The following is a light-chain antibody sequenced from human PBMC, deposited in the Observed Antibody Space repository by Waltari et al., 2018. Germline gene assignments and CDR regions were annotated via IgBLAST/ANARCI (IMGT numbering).Light chain of an antibody. J-gene: IGKJ2*01. CDR3: QQYGSSPYT. V-gene: IGKV3-20*01. CDR2: GAS. CDR1: QSVSSSY. Sequence: EIVLTQSPGTLSLSPEDRATLSCRASQSVSSSYLAWYQQKLGQAPRLLIYGASSRATGIPDRFSGSGSGTDFTLTISRLEPEDFAVYYCQQYGSSPYTFGQGTKLEIK.